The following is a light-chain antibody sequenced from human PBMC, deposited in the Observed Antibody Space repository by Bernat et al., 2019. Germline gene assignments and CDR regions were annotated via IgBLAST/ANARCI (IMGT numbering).Light chain of an antibody. J-gene: IGKJ2*01. CDR2: TVS. V-gene: IGKV2-40*01. CDR3: MQRLEFPLT. Sequence: DIVMTQTPVSLPVTPGEPASISCRSSQSLFDSDDGNIHLDWYLQRPGQSPHLLIDTVSHRAAGVPDRFSASGSDTEFTLKISSVEAEDIGIYYCMQRLEFPLTVGQGTKLDIK. CDR1: QSLFDSDDGNIH.